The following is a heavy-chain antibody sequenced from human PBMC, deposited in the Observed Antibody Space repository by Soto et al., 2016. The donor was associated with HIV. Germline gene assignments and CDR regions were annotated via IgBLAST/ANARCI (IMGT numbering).Heavy chain of an antibody. V-gene: IGHV1-24*01. CDR3: ATALKRGYYYEYFHH. CDR1: GYTLTELS. J-gene: IGHJ1*01. Sequence: QVQLVESGAEVKKPGASVKVSCKVSGYTLTELSMHWVRQAPGKGLEWMGGFDPEDGETIYAQKFQGRITMTEDTSTDTAYMELSSLRSEDTAVYFCATALKRGYYYEYFHHWGQGTLVTVSS. D-gene: IGHD3-22*01. CDR2: FDPEDGET.